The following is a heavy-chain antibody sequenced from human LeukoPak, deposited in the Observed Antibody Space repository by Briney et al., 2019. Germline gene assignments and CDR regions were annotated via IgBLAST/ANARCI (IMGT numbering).Heavy chain of an antibody. CDR3: ASTRTSDLLTGDYFDY. V-gene: IGHV4-31*03. Sequence: SETLSLTCTVCGGSIGSGGYYWSWIRQHPGKGLEWIGYIYYSGSTYYNPSLRSRVTISVDTSKNQFSLKLSSVTAADTAVYYCASTRTSDLLTGDYFDYWGQGTLVTVSS. CDR1: GGSIGSGGYY. J-gene: IGHJ4*02. D-gene: IGHD7-27*01. CDR2: IYYSGST.